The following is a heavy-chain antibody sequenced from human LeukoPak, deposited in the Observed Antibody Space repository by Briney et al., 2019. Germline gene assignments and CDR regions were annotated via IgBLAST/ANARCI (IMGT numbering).Heavy chain of an antibody. J-gene: IGHJ4*02. CDR1: GGSISSGSYY. D-gene: IGHD3-22*01. Sequence: SETLSLTCTVSGGSISSGSYYWSWIRQPAGKGLEWIGRIYTSGSTNYSPSLKSRVTISVDTSKNQFSLKLSSVTAADTAVYYCAGLDYYDSSSTYWGQGTLVTVSS. CDR2: IYTSGST. CDR3: AGLDYYDSSSTY. V-gene: IGHV4-61*02.